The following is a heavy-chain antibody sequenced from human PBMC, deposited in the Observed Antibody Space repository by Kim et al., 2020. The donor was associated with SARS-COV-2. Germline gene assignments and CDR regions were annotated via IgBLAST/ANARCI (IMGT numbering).Heavy chain of an antibody. J-gene: IGHJ5*02. CDR2: IDPNTGDA. V-gene: IGHV1-2*06. CDR1: GYTFIGYY. D-gene: IGHD3-16*01. CDR3: AREPARIYSYDTGASTGLRFDP. Sequence: ASVKVSCKASGYTFIGYYMHWVRQAPGQGLEWMGRIDPNTGDADHAQKFQGRVTMTRDTSISAAYMDLRSLRSDDTAVYFCAREPARIYSYDTGASTGLRFDPGGQGTLVTVST.